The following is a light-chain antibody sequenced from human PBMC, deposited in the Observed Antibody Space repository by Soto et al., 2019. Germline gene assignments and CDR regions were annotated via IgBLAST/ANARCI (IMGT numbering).Light chain of an antibody. J-gene: IGLJ2*01. CDR1: NIGSKS. Sequence: SYELTQPPSVSVAPGKTARITCGGNNIGSKSVHWYQQKPGQAPVLVIYYDSDRPSGIPERFSGSSSGNTATLTISRVEAGYEADYYCQEWDTSSDPVVFGGGTQLTVL. V-gene: IGLV3-21*04. CDR2: YDS. CDR3: QEWDTSSDPVV.